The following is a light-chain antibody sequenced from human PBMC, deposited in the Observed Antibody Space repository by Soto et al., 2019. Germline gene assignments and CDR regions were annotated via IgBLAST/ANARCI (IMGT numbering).Light chain of an antibody. CDR2: AAY. CDR3: QQSYGFPQT. J-gene: IGKJ1*01. V-gene: IGKV1-39*01. Sequence: DIQMTQSPSSLSASVGDRVTITCRASQSIRSYLSWYQQKPGKAPKLLIYAAYNLQSGVPSRFSGSESGTDFTLTISSLQPEDFATYYCQQSYGFPQTFGQGTKVEIK. CDR1: QSIRSY.